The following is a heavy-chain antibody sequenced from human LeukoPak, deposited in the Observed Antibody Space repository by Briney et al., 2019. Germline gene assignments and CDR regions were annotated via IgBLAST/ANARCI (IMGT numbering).Heavy chain of an antibody. CDR3: AKDLPNPGTSRHFQY. J-gene: IGHJ1*01. Sequence: PGGSLRFSCAASGFTFTSYALSWVRQAPGKGLEWVSSISGSGGSTYYADSVKGRFTISRDNSKNTLYLQMNSLRAEDTAVYYCAKDLPNPGTSRHFQYWGQGTLVTVSS. D-gene: IGHD2-8*01. CDR1: GFTFTSYA. V-gene: IGHV3-23*01. CDR2: ISGSGGST.